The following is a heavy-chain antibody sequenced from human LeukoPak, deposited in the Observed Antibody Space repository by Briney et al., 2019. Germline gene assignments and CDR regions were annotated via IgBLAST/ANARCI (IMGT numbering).Heavy chain of an antibody. J-gene: IGHJ3*02. CDR3: ARAWGMVKPGAFDI. Sequence: PGGSLRLSCAASGFTFSSYWMSWVRQAPGKGLEWVANIKQDGSEKYYVDSVKGRFTISRDNAKNSLYLQMNSLRAEDTAVYYCARAWGMVKPGAFDIWGQGTMVTVSS. CDR1: GFTFSSYW. CDR2: IKQDGSEK. D-gene: IGHD5-18*01. V-gene: IGHV3-7*01.